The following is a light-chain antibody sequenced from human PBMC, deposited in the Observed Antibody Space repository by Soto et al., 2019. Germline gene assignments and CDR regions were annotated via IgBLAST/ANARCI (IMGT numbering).Light chain of an antibody. CDR3: QQYSSSPRT. J-gene: IGKJ1*01. CDR2: GAS. CDR1: QSISSNY. Sequence: EIVLTQSPGTLSLSPGEGATVSCRASQSISSNYLAWYHQKPGQAPRLLIYGASSRATDIPDRFRGSGSGRDFVLNISRLEPEDFGMYYCQQYSSSPRTFGQGTKVDIK. V-gene: IGKV3-20*01.